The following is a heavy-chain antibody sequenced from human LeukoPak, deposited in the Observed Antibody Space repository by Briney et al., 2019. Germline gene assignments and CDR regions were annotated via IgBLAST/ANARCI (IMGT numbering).Heavy chain of an antibody. J-gene: IGHJ4*02. CDR1: GFTFSSYA. CDR3: AKWSYDIVVVPAAIGFDY. Sequence: PGGSLRLSCAASGFTFSSYAMSWVRQAPGKGLEWASAISGSGGSTYYADPVKGRFTISRDNSKNTLYLQMNSLRAEDTAVYYCAKWSYDIVVVPAAIGFDYWGQGTLVTVSS. D-gene: IGHD2-2*02. CDR2: ISGSGGST. V-gene: IGHV3-23*01.